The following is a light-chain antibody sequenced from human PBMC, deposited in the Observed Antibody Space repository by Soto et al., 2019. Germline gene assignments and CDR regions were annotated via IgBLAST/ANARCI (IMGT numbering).Light chain of an antibody. CDR1: QSISSY. J-gene: IGKJ1*01. V-gene: IGKV1-39*01. Sequence: EIQMTQSPSSLCASVGDRVTLTRRASQSISSYLNWYQQKPGKANKLLIYAASSLQSGVPSRFSGSGSGTDFTLTMSSLQPEDFATYYCQQSYSTPWTIGQGNKVDIK. CDR2: AAS. CDR3: QQSYSTPWT.